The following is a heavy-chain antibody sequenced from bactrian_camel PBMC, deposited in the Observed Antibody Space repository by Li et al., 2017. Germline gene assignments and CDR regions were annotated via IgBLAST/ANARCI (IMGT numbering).Heavy chain of an antibody. CDR3: AATKALQMTASEALSILTKEEHNY. CDR1: GYIYGSIS. V-gene: IGHV3S53*01. Sequence: HVQLVESGGGSVQAGGSLRLSCQVSGYIYGSISMGWFRQGPGKEREAIAAVDSDGETAYADSVKGRFTISKGNGAGTLFLQMDSLKPEDTAMYYCAATKALQMTASEALSILTKEEHNYWGQGTQVTVS. J-gene: IGHJ4*01. D-gene: IGHD1*01. CDR2: VDSDGET.